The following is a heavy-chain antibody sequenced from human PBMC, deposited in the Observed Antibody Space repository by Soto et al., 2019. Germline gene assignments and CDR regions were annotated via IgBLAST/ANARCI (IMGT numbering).Heavy chain of an antibody. J-gene: IGHJ4*02. CDR1: GDSISSGDYY. Sequence: PSETLSLTCTVSGDSISSGDYYWSWIRQPPGKGLEWNGYIYYSGSTYYNPSLKSRVTMSVDTSKNQFSLKLTSVTAADTAVYYCARVLLTMLVVDWGQGALVTVSS. CDR3: ARVLLTMLVVD. V-gene: IGHV4-30-4*01. CDR2: IYYSGST. D-gene: IGHD3-22*01.